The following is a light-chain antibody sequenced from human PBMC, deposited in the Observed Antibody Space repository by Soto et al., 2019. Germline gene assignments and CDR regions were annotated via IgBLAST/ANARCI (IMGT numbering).Light chain of an antibody. Sequence: QSALTQPPSLSGALGQTITISCTGSSSNIGAGSDVHWFQHLPGTAPKVLIYGNNNRPSGVPDRFSGSKSGTSGSLAITGLQAEDEADYYCQSYDSSRRAWVFGGGTKLTVL. CDR3: QSYDSSRRAWV. CDR2: GNN. CDR1: SSNIGAGSD. J-gene: IGLJ3*02. V-gene: IGLV1-40*01.